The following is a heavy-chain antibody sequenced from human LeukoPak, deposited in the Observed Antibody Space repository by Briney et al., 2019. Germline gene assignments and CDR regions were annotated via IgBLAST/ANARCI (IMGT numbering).Heavy chain of an antibody. D-gene: IGHD3-9*01. J-gene: IGHJ5*02. CDR1: GYTFNNYG. CDR2: VTSHNGDT. V-gene: IGHV1-18*01. Sequence: ASVKVSCKASGYTFNNYGISWVRQAPGQGLEWMGWVTSHNGDTNYAQKFHDRVTMTTDASTSTAYMELRSLTSDDTATYYCAKDWHILSGRNCFDPWGQGTLVTVSS. CDR3: AKDWHILSGRNCFDP.